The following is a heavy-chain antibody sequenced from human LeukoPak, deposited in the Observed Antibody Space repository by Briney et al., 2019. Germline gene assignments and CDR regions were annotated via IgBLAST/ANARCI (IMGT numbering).Heavy chain of an antibody. CDR1: GYTFTGYY. V-gene: IGHV1-2*02. CDR3: ARVGIAVADYYFDY. J-gene: IGHJ4*02. Sequence: ASVKVSCKASGYTFTGYYMHWVRQAPGQGLEWMGWINPNSGGTNYAQKCQGRVTMTRDTSISTAYMELSRLRSDDTAVYYCARVGIAVADYYFDYWGQGTLVTVSS. D-gene: IGHD6-19*01. CDR2: INPNSGGT.